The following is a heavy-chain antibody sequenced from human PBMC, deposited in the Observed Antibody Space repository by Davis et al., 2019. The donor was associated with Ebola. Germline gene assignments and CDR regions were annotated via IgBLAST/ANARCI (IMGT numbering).Heavy chain of an antibody. CDR2: IYPGDSDT. J-gene: IGHJ4*02. CDR1: GYSFTGNW. CDR3: ASTGLGVSTGGVY. D-gene: IGHD2-8*02. Sequence: PGGSLRLSCKGSGYSFTGNWIAWVRQMPGEGLEWMGIIYPGDSDTRYSPSFQGQVTISADKSISTAYLQWSSLKASDTAMYYCASTGLGVSTGGVYWGQGTLVTVSS. V-gene: IGHV5-51*01.